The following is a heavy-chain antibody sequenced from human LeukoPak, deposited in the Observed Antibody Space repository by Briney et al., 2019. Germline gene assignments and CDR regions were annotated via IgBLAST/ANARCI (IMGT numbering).Heavy chain of an antibody. V-gene: IGHV1-18*01. CDR2: ISAYNGNT. CDR1: GYTFTSYG. D-gene: IGHD3-22*01. Sequence: ASVKVSCKDSGYTFTSYGISWVRQAPGQGLEWMGWISAYNGNTNYAQKLQGRVTMTTDTSTSTAYMELRSLRSDDTAVYYCALDYYDSSGYPLLGYWGQGTLVTVSS. J-gene: IGHJ4*02. CDR3: ALDYYDSSGYPLLGY.